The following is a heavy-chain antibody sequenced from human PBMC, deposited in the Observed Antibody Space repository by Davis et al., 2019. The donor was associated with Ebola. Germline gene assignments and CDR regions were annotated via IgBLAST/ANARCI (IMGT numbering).Heavy chain of an antibody. CDR3: ARQGRDDILTALGY. CDR1: GFTFSSYE. CDR2: ISSSGTII. J-gene: IGHJ4*02. D-gene: IGHD3-9*01. Sequence: PGGSLRLSCATSGFTFSSYEMNWVRQAPGMGLEWVSSISSSGTIIHYADSVKGRCTISRDNAKNSLYLQLNSLIAEETAVYYCARQGRDDILTALGYWGQGTLVTVSS. V-gene: IGHV3-48*03.